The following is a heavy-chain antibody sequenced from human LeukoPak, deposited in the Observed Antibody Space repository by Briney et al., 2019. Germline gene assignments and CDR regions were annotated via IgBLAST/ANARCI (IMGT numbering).Heavy chain of an antibody. CDR1: GGSISSSSYY. J-gene: IGHJ4*02. CDR3: ATVGNEFISYLEF. CDR2: VFYTGST. Sequence: SETLSLTCTVSGGSISSSSYYWSWIRQPPGKGLEWIGYVFYTGSTYYNPSLKSRVTISMDTSKNQFSLKLTSVTATDTAVYYCATVGNEFISYLEFWGQGTLVTVSS. D-gene: IGHD1-1*01. V-gene: IGHV4-30-4*08.